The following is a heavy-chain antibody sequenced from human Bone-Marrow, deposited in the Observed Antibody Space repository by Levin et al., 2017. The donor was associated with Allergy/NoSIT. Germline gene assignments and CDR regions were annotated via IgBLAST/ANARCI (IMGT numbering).Heavy chain of an antibody. Sequence: SETLSLTCAVSGYSISSDYYWGWIRQPPGKGLEWIGNIHESGTTKYNPSLKSRVTISVDTSKNQFSLQLNSVTAADTAVYFCAREYYMDVWGKGTTVTVSS. CDR3: AREYYMDV. V-gene: IGHV4-38-2*02. CDR2: IHESGTT. CDR1: GYSISSDYY. J-gene: IGHJ6*03.